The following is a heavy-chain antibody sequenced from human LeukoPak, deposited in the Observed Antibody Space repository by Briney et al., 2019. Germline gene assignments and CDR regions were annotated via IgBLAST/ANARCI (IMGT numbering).Heavy chain of an antibody. Sequence: GRSLRLSCAASGFTFSSYGMHWVRQAPGKGLEWVAVIRCDGSTTFYADSVKGRFHISRDIYKNALYLQMNSLRAEDTAVYYCAKELRGYSYGLRNNWFDPWGKGTLVT. CDR3: AKELRGYSYGLRNNWFDP. CDR1: GFTFSSYG. V-gene: IGHV3-30*18. J-gene: IGHJ5*02. D-gene: IGHD5-18*01. CDR2: IRCDGSTT.